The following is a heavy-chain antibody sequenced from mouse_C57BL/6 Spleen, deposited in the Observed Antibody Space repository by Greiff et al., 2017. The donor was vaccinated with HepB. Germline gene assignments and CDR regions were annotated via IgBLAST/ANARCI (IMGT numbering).Heavy chain of an antibody. Sequence: QVQLQQSGAELVKPGASVKISCKASGYAFSSYWMNWVKQRPGQGLEWIGQIYPGDGDTNYNGKFKGKATLTADKSSSTAYMQLSSLTSEDSAVYYCARSGLITTVVAALYNYAMANWGKGTSVT. CDR2: IYPGDGDT. J-gene: IGHJ4*01. V-gene: IGHV1-80*01. CDR1: GYAFSSYW. D-gene: IGHD1-1*01. CDR3: ARSGLITTVVAALYNYAMAN.